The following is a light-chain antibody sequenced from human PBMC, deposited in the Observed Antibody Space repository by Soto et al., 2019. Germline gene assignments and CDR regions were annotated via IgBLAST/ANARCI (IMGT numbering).Light chain of an antibody. CDR3: AAWDDSLNGPV. Sequence: QSVLTQPPSASGTPGQRVTISCSGSSSNIGSNTVNWYHHLPGTAPKILIYNNDQRPSGVPDRFSGPKSGTSASLAISGLQSEDEADYYCAAWDDSLNGPVFGGGTKVTVL. CDR1: SSNIGSNT. V-gene: IGLV1-44*01. J-gene: IGLJ3*02. CDR2: NND.